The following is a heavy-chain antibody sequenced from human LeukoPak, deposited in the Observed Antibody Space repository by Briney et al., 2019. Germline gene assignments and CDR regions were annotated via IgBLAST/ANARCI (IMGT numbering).Heavy chain of an antibody. D-gene: IGHD6-19*01. CDR1: GFTFSDYE. CDR3: ARTPAYSSGWYFDY. CDR2: IRNSGTTT. V-gene: IGHV3-48*03. J-gene: IGHJ4*02. Sequence: GGSLRLSCVASGFTFSDYEMNWVRQAPGKGLEWISYIRNSGTTTYYADSVKGRFTISRDNAKNSLYLQMNSLRAEDTAVYYCARTPAYSSGWYFDYWGQGTLVTVSS.